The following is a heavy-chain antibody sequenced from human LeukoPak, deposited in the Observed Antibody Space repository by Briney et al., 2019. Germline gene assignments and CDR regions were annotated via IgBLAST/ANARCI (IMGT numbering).Heavy chain of an antibody. CDR3: AAVFGSGYYYYFDY. V-gene: IGHV1-58*02. CDR1: GFTFTSSS. D-gene: IGHD3-22*01. J-gene: IGHJ4*02. Sequence: SVKVSCKASGFTFTSSSMQWVRQARGQRLEWIGWIAVGSGNTNCAQKFQGRVTITRDMSTSTAYMELSSLRSEDTAVYYCAAVFGSGYYYYFDYWGQGTLVTVSS. CDR2: IAVGSGNT.